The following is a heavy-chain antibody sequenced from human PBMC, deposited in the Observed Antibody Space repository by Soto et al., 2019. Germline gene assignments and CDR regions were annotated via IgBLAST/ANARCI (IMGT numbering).Heavy chain of an antibody. J-gene: IGHJ4*02. Sequence: QVQLVQSGAEEKKPGASVKVSCKASGYTFTSYAMHWVRQAPGQRLEWMGWINAGNGNTKHSQKLQGRVTITTDTSASTAYMEXXXLRSEDTAVYYCARDVAAADYWGQGTLVTVSS. CDR3: ARDVAAADY. D-gene: IGHD6-13*01. CDR2: INAGNGNT. CDR1: GYTFTSYA. V-gene: IGHV1-3*05.